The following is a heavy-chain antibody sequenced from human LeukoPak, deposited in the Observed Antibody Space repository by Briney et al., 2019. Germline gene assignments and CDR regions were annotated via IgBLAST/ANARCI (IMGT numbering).Heavy chain of an antibody. J-gene: IGHJ4*02. Sequence: GESLQISSQGSGFSFPSYWITWARPMPGKGMEWMATIEPSDSYTNYSPSFQGHVTISAHKSISTAYLQWSNLMASDTAMYYCARTYYDILTGYSLSDYWGQGTLVTVSS. D-gene: IGHD3-9*01. CDR1: GFSFPSYW. CDR3: ARTYYDILTGYSLSDY. CDR2: IEPSDSYT. V-gene: IGHV5-10-1*01.